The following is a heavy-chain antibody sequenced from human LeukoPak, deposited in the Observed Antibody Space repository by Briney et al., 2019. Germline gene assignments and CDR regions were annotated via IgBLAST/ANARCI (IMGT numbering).Heavy chain of an antibody. CDR2: ITSGGGST. D-gene: IGHD6-13*01. Sequence: GGSLRLSCLTSGFTFSDYAISWVRQAPGKGLEWVSAITSGGGSTYHADSVKGRFTVSRDNSKNTLYLQMNSLRAEDTAVYYCAKDRGSIAAGGSDYWGQGTLVTVSS. CDR1: GFTFSDYA. V-gene: IGHV3-23*01. J-gene: IGHJ4*02. CDR3: AKDRGSIAAGGSDY.